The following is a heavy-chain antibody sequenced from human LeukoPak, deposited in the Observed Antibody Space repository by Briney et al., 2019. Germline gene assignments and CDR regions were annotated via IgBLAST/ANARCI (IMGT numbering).Heavy chain of an antibody. V-gene: IGHV3-23*01. CDR3: ANYEFDY. CDR1: GFTFRSYW. Sequence: PGGSLRLSCAASGFTFRSYWMTWVRQAPGKGLEWVSAISGSCGSTYYADSVKGRFAISRYNSKKTLYLQMNSLRAEDTAVYYCANYEFDYWGQGTLVTVSS. J-gene: IGHJ4*02. D-gene: IGHD5-12*01. CDR2: ISGSCGST.